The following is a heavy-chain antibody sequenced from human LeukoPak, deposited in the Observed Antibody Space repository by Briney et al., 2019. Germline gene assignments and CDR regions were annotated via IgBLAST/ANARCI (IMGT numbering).Heavy chain of an antibody. V-gene: IGHV4-59*01. CDR1: GGSISSYY. CDR3: ARVGATTHRAFDI. J-gene: IGHJ3*02. D-gene: IGHD1-26*01. Sequence: SETLSLTCTVSGGSISSYYWSWIRQPPGKGLEWIGYIYYSGSTNYNPSLKSRVTISVDTSKNQFSLKLSSVTAADTAVYYCARVGATTHRAFDIWGQGTMVTVSS. CDR2: IYYSGST.